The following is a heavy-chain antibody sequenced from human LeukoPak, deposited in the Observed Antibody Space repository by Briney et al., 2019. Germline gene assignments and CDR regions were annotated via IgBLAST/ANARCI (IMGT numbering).Heavy chain of an antibody. J-gene: IGHJ4*02. CDR3: ARARYGGNQIDY. V-gene: IGHV1-69*05. CDR1: GGTFSSYA. D-gene: IGHD4-23*01. CDR2: IIPIFGTA. Sequence: ASVKVSCKASGGTFSSYAISWVRQAPGQGLEWMGGIIPIFGTANYAQKFQGRVTVTRDTSTSTVYMELSSLGSEDTAVYYCARARYGGNQIDYWGQGTLVTVSS.